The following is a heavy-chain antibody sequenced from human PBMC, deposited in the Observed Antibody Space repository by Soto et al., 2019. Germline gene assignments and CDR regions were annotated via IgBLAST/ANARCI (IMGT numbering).Heavy chain of an antibody. CDR1: GGSISSSSYY. J-gene: IGHJ5*02. CDR2: IYYSGST. D-gene: IGHD6-19*01. CDR3: ARNSGTYASSWFDP. V-gene: IGHV4-39*01. Sequence: SETLSLTCTVSGGSISSSSYYWGWIRQPPGKGLEWIGSIYYSGSTSYNPALKSRVTLSADTSRNQFSLKLSSVTAADTAVYYCARNSGTYASSWFDPWGQGTLVTVSS.